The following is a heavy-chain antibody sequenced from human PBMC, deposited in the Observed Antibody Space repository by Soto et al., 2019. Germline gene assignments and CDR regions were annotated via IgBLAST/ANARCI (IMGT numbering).Heavy chain of an antibody. Sequence: SETLSLTCAVSGFSISSGFYWGWIRQPPGKGLEWVGSLSHSGSTYYNPSLASRVIISLDMSKNQFSLSLTSLTAADTAVYYCARGLYCSSANCPGSWFDPGGQGSLVTVSS. CDR1: GFSISSGFY. CDR3: ARGLYCSSANCPGSWFDP. V-gene: IGHV4-38-2*01. J-gene: IGHJ5*02. CDR2: LSHSGST. D-gene: IGHD2-2*01.